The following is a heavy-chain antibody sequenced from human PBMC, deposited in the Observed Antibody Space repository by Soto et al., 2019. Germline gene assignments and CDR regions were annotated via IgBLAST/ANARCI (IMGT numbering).Heavy chain of an antibody. V-gene: IGHV3-30*18. CDR1: GFTFSSYG. CDR3: AKGYGDYSIDY. Sequence: QVQLVESGGGVVQPGRSLRLSCAASGFTFSSYGMHWVRQAPGKGLEWVAVISYDGSNKYYADSVKGRFTISRDNSKNTLYLQMKSLRAEDTAVYYCAKGYGDYSIDYWGQGTLVTVSS. CDR2: ISYDGSNK. J-gene: IGHJ4*02. D-gene: IGHD4-17*01.